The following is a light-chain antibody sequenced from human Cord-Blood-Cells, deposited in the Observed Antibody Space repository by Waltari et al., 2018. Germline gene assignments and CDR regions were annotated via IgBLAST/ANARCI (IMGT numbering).Light chain of an antibody. J-gene: IGLJ3*02. CDR2: DVR. V-gene: IGLV2-11*01. Sequence: QPPFTQPRSDSWRPGLSVATCCTRTSSVVGVYHSGFWYQQHPGKAPKLMIYDVRKRPSGVPERFSGSKAGNTASLTISGLQAEDEADYCGCSYAGGYTWVFGGGTKLTVL. CDR1: SSVVGVYHS. CDR3: CSYAGGYTWV.